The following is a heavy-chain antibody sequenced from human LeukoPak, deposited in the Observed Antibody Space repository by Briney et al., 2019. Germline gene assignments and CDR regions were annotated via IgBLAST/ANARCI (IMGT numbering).Heavy chain of an antibody. CDR2: IYTSGST. CDR3: ARDLMTTAFDY. CDR1: GGSISSSSYY. D-gene: IGHD4-17*01. Sequence: SETLSLTCTVSGGSISSSSYYWGWIRQPPGKGLEWIGHIYTSGSTNYNPSLKSRVTMSVDTSKNQSSLKLSSVTAADTAVYYCARDLMTTAFDYWGQGTLVTVSS. J-gene: IGHJ4*02. V-gene: IGHV4-39*07.